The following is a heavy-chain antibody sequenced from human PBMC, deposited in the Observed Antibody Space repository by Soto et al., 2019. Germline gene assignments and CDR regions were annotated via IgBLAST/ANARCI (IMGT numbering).Heavy chain of an antibody. D-gene: IGHD5-12*01. CDR1: GGSISSYY. Sequence: SETLSLTCTVSGGSISSYYWSWIRQPPGKGLEWIGYIYYSGSTNYNPSLKSRVTISVDTSKNQFSLKLSSVTAADTAVYYCARAKVEMATIFDYWGQGXLVTVYS. CDR3: ARAKVEMATIFDY. V-gene: IGHV4-59*01. CDR2: IYYSGST. J-gene: IGHJ4*02.